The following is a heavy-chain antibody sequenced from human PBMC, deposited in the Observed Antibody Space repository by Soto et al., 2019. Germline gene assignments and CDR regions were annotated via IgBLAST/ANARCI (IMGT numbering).Heavy chain of an antibody. Sequence: QVQLQESGPGLVKPSETLSLTCTVSGGSISSYYWSWIRQPPGKGLEWIGYIYYSGSTNYNPSLKSRVTISVDTSKNQFSLKLSSVTAADTAVYYCARDSGQWLFWFDPWGQGTLVTVSS. V-gene: IGHV4-59*01. CDR3: ARDSGQWLFWFDP. J-gene: IGHJ5*02. CDR1: GGSISSYY. CDR2: IYYSGST. D-gene: IGHD6-19*01.